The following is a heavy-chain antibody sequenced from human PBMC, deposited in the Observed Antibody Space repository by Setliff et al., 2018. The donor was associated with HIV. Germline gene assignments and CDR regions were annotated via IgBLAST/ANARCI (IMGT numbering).Heavy chain of an antibody. Sequence: SETLSLTCTVSGGSISSGDYYWSWIRQHPGKGLEWIGYINYSGSTDYNPSLTSRVIISVDPSKNQFTLMLNSVTAADTAVYYCASQPYNSGWFGGWFDPWGQGTLVTVSS. V-gene: IGHV4-31*03. CDR3: ASQPYNSGWFGGWFDP. D-gene: IGHD6-19*01. J-gene: IGHJ5*02. CDR1: GGSISSGDYY. CDR2: INYSGST.